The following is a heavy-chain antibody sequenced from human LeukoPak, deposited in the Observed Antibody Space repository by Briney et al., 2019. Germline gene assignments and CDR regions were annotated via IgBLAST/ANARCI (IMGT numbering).Heavy chain of an antibody. CDR2: IYYSGST. Sequence: SETLSLTCTVSGGSISSTSYYWAWIRQPPGKGLEWLGNIYYSGSTYYNPSLKSRVTISVDTSKNQFSLKLSSVTAADTAVYYCARRSSDWSFDYWGQGTLVTVSS. CDR3: ARRSSDWSFDY. J-gene: IGHJ4*02. D-gene: IGHD6-19*01. CDR1: GGSISSTSYY. V-gene: IGHV4-39*01.